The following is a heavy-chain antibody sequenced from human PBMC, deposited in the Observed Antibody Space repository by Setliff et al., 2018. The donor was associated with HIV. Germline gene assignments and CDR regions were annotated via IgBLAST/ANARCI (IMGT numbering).Heavy chain of an antibody. CDR3: AKAGMATTSYYQHYYLDV. Sequence: GGSLRLSCAASGFTFSSYAMNWVRQAPGKGLEWVSAISGSGESTYYAGSVKGRFTISRDNSKNTLFLQMNSLRAEDAALYYCAKAGMATTSYYQHYYLDVWGKGTTVTVSS. CDR2: ISGSGEST. D-gene: IGHD1-26*01. J-gene: IGHJ6*03. V-gene: IGHV3-23*01. CDR1: GFTFSSYA.